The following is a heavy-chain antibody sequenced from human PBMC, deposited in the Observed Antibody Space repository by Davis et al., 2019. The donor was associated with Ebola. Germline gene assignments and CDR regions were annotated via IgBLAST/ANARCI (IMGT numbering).Heavy chain of an antibody. Sequence: GGSLRLSCAASGFTFDDYAMHWVRQAPGKGLEWVSGISWNSGSIGYADSVKGRFTISRDNAKNSLYLQMNSLRAEDTAVYYCARDKRSSWYGGMDVWGQGTTVTVSS. J-gene: IGHJ6*02. D-gene: IGHD6-19*01. CDR2: ISWNSGSI. CDR3: ARDKRSSWYGGMDV. V-gene: IGHV3-9*01. CDR1: GFTFDDYA.